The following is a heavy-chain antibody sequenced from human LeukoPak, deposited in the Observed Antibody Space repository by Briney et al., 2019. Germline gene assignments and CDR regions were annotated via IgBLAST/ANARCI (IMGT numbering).Heavy chain of an antibody. V-gene: IGHV3-23*01. CDR1: GSTFSSYA. J-gene: IGHJ3*02. D-gene: IGHD1-26*01. CDR2: ISGSGGST. Sequence: PGGSLRLSCAASGSTFSSYAMSWVRQAPGKGLEWVSAISGSGGSTYYADSVKGRFTISRDNSKNTLYLQMNSLRAEDTAVYYCAKGTGWYPGRPVGATGDEAFDIWGQGTMVTVSS. CDR3: AKGTGWYPGRPVGATGDEAFDI.